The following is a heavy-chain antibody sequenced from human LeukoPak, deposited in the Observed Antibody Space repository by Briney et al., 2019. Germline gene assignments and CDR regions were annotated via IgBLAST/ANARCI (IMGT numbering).Heavy chain of an antibody. V-gene: IGHV4-59*01. CDR2: IYYTGST. D-gene: IGHD3-10*01. CDR3: TRDLSDTRGGYFDY. Sequence: SETLSLTCTVSGDSISGYYWSWIRQPPGKGLEWIGYIYYTGSTNYNPSLKSRLTISVDMSKNQFSLKLSSVTAADTAVYYCTRDLSDTRGGYFDYWGQGTLVTVSS. CDR1: GDSISGYY. J-gene: IGHJ4*02.